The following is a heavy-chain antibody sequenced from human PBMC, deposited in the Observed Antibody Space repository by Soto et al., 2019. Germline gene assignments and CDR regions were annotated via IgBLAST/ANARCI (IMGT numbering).Heavy chain of an antibody. CDR1: GFTFSSYW. V-gene: IGHV3-74*01. J-gene: IGHJ3*02. D-gene: IGHD1-1*01. Sequence: GGSLRLSCAASGFTFSSYWMHWVRQAPGKGLVWVSRIKSDGSSTNYADSVKGRFTISRDNAKNTLYLQMNSLRAEDTAVYNWKTGTTNGFDIWGQGTMVTVSS. CDR2: IKSDGSST. CDR3: KTGTTNGFDI.